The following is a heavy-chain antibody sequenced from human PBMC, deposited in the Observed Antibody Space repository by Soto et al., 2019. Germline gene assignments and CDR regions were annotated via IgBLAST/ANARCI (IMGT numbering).Heavy chain of an antibody. Sequence: QVQLVQSGAEVKKPGASVKVSCKASGYTFTSYGISWVRQAPGQGLEWMGWISAYNGNTNYAQKLQGRVTMTTETSTSTAYMERRSLRTDDAAVYYCARESAVAALDPWGQGTLVTVSS. CDR1: GYTFTSYG. CDR3: ARESAVAALDP. V-gene: IGHV1-18*01. CDR2: ISAYNGNT. J-gene: IGHJ5*02. D-gene: IGHD6-19*01.